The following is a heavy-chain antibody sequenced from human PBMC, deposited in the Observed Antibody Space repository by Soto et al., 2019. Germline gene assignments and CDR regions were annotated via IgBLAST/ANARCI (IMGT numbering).Heavy chain of an antibody. J-gene: IGHJ5*02. V-gene: IGHV3-7*04. CDR1: GFTFSDYW. Sequence: EVHLVESGGALVQPGGSLRLSCAASGFTFSDYWMTWVRQTPGKGLEGVANMNPDGSEQYYLDSVKGRVTISRDNDKNSLYLQMNNLRVEDTAVYYCTRDLNHDCGPWGQGTQVIVSS. CDR2: MNPDGSEQ. CDR3: TRDLNHDCGP. D-gene: IGHD2-21*01.